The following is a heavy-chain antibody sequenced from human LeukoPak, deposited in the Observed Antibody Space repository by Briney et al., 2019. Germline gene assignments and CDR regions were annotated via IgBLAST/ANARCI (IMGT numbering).Heavy chain of an antibody. J-gene: IGHJ4*02. CDR1: GYTFTGYY. Sequence: VASVKVSCKASGYTFTGYYMHWVRQAPGQGLEWMGWINPNSGGTNYAQKFQGRVTMTRDTSISTAYMELSRLRSDDTAVYYCARSKTTAGGPLLYWGQGTLVTVSS. CDR2: INPNSGGT. D-gene: IGHD4-17*01. V-gene: IGHV1-2*02. CDR3: ARSKTTAGGPLLY.